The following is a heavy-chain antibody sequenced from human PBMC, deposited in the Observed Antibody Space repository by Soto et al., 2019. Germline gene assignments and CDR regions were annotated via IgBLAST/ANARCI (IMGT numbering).Heavy chain of an antibody. Sequence: PSETLSLTCTVSGGSISSSSYYWGWIRQPPGKGLEWIGSIYYSGSTYYNPSLKSRVTISVDTSKNQFSLELSSVTAADTAVYYCARRSARTPRYYYYYMDVWGKGTTVTVSS. CDR3: ARRSARTPRYYYYYMDV. V-gene: IGHV4-39*07. D-gene: IGHD6-6*01. J-gene: IGHJ6*03. CDR1: GGSISSSSYY. CDR2: IYYSGST.